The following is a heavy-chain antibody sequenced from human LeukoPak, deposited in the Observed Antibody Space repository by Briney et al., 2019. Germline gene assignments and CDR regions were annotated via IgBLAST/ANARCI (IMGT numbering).Heavy chain of an antibody. V-gene: IGHV1-8*01. CDR2: MNSNSGNT. CDR3: ARAPVLRFLEWLNYYYYMDV. J-gene: IGHJ6*03. CDR1: GYTVTSYD. D-gene: IGHD3-3*01. Sequence: ASVKLSCKASGYTVTSYDTNGVRQATGQGVECRRWMNSNSGNTGYAQKFQGRVTMTRNTSISTAYMELSSLRSEDTAVYYCARAPVLRFLEWLNYYYYMDVWGKGTTVTVSS.